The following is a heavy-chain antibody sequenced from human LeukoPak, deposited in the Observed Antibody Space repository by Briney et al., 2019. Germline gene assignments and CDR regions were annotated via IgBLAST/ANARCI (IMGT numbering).Heavy chain of an antibody. D-gene: IGHD3-10*01. V-gene: IGHV3-7*03. J-gene: IGHJ4*02. CDR3: ARDLGGSGTY. Sequence: ETLSLTCTVSGYSISSGYYWGWIRQPPGKGLEWVANIKKDGSEKYYVDAVKGRFTISRDNAKTSLYLQMNSLRAEDSAVYYCARDLGGSGTYWGQGTLVTVSS. CDR1: GYSISSGYY. CDR2: IKKDGSEK.